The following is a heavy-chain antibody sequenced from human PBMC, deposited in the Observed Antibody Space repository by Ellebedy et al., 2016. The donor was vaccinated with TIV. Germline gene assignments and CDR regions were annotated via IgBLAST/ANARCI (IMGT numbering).Heavy chain of an antibody. J-gene: IGHJ5*02. CDR1: GYDFTSYD. D-gene: IGHD6-25*01. V-gene: IGHV1-8*01. Sequence: AASVKVSCKTSGYDFTSYDNNWVRQATGQGLEWLGWMKPKSGNKGYAQKFQGRVTMTRNTTISTAYMELSSLTSDDPAVYYCARGWGSTLWRAAAWGQGTLVTVSS. CDR2: MKPKSGNK. CDR3: ARGWGSTLWRAAA.